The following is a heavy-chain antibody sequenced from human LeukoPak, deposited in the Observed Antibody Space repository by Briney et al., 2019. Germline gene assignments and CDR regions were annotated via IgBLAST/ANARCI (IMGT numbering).Heavy chain of an antibody. CDR2: INHSGST. Sequence: PSETLSLTCAVYGGSFSGYYWSWIRQPPGRGLEWIGEINHSGSTNYNPSLKSRVTISVDTSKNQFSLMLSSVTAADTAVYYCARRSIAANNWFDPWGQGTLVTVSS. J-gene: IGHJ5*02. CDR1: GGSFSGYY. D-gene: IGHD6-6*01. CDR3: ARRSIAANNWFDP. V-gene: IGHV4-34*01.